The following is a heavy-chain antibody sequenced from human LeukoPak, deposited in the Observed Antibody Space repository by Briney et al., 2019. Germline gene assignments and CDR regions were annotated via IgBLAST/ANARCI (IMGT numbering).Heavy chain of an antibody. CDR2: IWYDGSNK. CDR3: ARDCGSDCSQAFDI. V-gene: IGHV3-33*01. CDR1: GFTFSSYG. J-gene: IGHJ3*02. D-gene: IGHD2-21*02. Sequence: GRSLRLSCAASGFTFSSYGMHWVRQAPGKGLEWVAVIWYDGSNKYYADSVKGRFTISRDNAKNSLYLQMNSLRVEDTAVYYCARDCGSDCSQAFDIWGQGTMVTVSS.